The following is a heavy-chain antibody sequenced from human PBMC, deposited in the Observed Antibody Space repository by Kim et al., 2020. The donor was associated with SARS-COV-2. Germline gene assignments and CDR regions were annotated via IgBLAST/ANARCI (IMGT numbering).Heavy chain of an antibody. CDR1: GFTLSSYG. CDR2: FTRDGKT. J-gene: IGHJ4*02. Sequence: GGSLRLSCAASGFTLSSYGMTWVRQTPGKGLEWVSSFTRDGKTYYADSVKGRFTTSRDNPQNMLILQMHSRRAEDTAGYYCGDYHGAGSHYTYWGQGT. CDR3: GDYHGAGSHYTY. D-gene: IGHD3-10*01. V-gene: IGHV3-23*01.